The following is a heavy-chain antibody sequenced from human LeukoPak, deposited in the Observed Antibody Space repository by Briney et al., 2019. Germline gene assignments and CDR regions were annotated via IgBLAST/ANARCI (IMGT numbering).Heavy chain of an antibody. CDR3: ASYGGNSRAHFFDY. V-gene: IGHV4-34*01. D-gene: IGHD4-23*01. CDR2: INHSGST. CDR1: GGSFNGYY. J-gene: IGHJ4*02. Sequence: KPSETLSLTCAVYGGSFNGYYWSWIRQPPGKGLEWIGEINHSGSTNYNPSLKSRVTISVDTSKNQFSLKLSSVTAADTAVYYCASYGGNSRAHFFDYWGQGTLVTVSS.